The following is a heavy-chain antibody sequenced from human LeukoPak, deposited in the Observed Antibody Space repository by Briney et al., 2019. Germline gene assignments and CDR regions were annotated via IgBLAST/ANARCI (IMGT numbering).Heavy chain of an antibody. D-gene: IGHD2-15*01. CDR1: GLTVSSYS. V-gene: IGHV3-48*02. CDR3: ARARASGRSGFDY. Sequence: PGGSLRLSCVASGLTVSSYSMNWVRQAPGKGLEWVSYISSSSSTIYYADSVKGRFTISRDNAKNSLDPQMNSLRDEDTAVYYCARARASGRSGFDYWGQGTLVTASS. CDR2: ISSSSSTI. J-gene: IGHJ4*02.